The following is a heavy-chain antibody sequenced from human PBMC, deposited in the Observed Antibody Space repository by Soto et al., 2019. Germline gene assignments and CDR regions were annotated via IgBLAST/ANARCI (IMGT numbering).Heavy chain of an antibody. CDR3: AKTVQISGSYYYGMDV. CDR1: GFTFSNYA. J-gene: IGHJ6*02. D-gene: IGHD3-3*01. CDR2: ISTTGGNT. Sequence: EVQLLESGGGLVQPGGTLRLSCAASGFTFSNYAMSWVRQVPGKGLEWVSGISTTGGNTYYPDSVKGRFTISRDTSKNTQYLQMTRLRVEDTAIYYCAKTVQISGSYYYGMDVWGQGTTVTVSS. V-gene: IGHV3-23*01.